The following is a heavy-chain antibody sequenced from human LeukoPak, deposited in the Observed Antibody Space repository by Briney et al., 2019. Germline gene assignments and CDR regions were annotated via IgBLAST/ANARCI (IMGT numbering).Heavy chain of an antibody. CDR2: MYHSGST. CDR1: GGSISSGSYY. CDR3: ARETSQKGAHYMDV. J-gene: IGHJ6*03. D-gene: IGHD3-16*01. V-gene: IGHV4-39*07. Sequence: SETLSLTCTVSGGSISSGSYYWSWIRQPPGKGLEWIGSMYHSGSTYYNPPLKSRVTISEDTSKNQFSLKLRSVTAADTAVYYCARETSQKGAHYMDVWGKGTTVTISS.